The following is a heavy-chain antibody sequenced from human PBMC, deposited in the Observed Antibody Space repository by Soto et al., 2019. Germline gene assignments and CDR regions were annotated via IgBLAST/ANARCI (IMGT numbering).Heavy chain of an antibody. J-gene: IGHJ5*01. D-gene: IGHD3-10*01. CDR3: ATSPTNMVRGAIVFDF. Sequence: EASVKVSCKVSGYTLTELSMHWVRQAPGKGLEWMGGFDPEDGETIYAQKFQGRVTMTEDTSTDTAYMELSSLRYEDTAVYYCATSPTNMVRGAIVFDFWGQGSLVTGSS. CDR2: FDPEDGET. CDR1: GYTLTELS. V-gene: IGHV1-24*01.